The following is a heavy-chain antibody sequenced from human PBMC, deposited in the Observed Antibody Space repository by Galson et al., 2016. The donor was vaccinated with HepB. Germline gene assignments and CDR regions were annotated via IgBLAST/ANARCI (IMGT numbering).Heavy chain of an antibody. J-gene: IGHJ4*02. Sequence: SVKVSCKASGYTFSSYYMHWVRQAPGQGLEWMGQINPRGDSTIFALKFQGRVSMARDTSTSTVYMELNSLRSEDTAVYYCGKDSGTYGADYWGQGTLSSSPQ. CDR1: GYTFSSYY. D-gene: IGHD1-26*01. V-gene: IGHV1-46*01. CDR3: GKDSGTYGADY. CDR2: INPRGDST.